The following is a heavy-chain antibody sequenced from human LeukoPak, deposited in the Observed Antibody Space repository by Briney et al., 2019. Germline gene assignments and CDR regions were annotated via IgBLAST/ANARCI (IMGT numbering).Heavy chain of an antibody. CDR1: GFTLSNYG. D-gene: IGHD3-22*01. J-gene: IGHJ4*02. CDR3: AQDSYYFDSSGYYVFDY. V-gene: IGHV3-30*18. Sequence: GGSLRLSCAASGFTLSNYGVHWVRQAPGKGLEWVAHISYDGGNKHCADSVKGRFTISRDNSKNTVYLQMDSLRAEDTAVYYCAQDSYYFDSSGYYVFDYWGQGTLVTVSS. CDR2: ISYDGGNK.